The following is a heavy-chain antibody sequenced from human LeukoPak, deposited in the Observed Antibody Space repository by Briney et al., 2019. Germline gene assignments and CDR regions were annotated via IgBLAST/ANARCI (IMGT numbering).Heavy chain of an antibody. CDR1: GYTFTGYY. CDR2: INPNSGGT. J-gene: IGHJ6*02. Sequence: ASVKVSCKASGYTFTGYYMHWVRQAPGQGLEWMGWINPNSGGTNYAQKFQGRVTMTRDTSISTAYMELSRLRSDDTAVYYCARDNCSSTSCYYYYYYGMDVWGQGTTVTVSS. CDR3: ARDNCSSTSCYYYYYYGMDV. V-gene: IGHV1-2*02. D-gene: IGHD2-2*01.